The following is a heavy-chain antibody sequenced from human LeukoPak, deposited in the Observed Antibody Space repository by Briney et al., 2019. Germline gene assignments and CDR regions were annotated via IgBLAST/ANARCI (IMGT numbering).Heavy chain of an antibody. Sequence: GGSLRLSCAVSGFTVSNDYMSWGRQGPGKGLEWGAVISDDGRNKNYADSVKGRFTISRANTNNTLYLQKNSLRAEDTGVYYCAKDRGTTPSGTFDYWGQGTLVTVSS. CDR1: GFTVSNDY. J-gene: IGHJ4*02. D-gene: IGHD6-13*01. CDR3: AKDRGTTPSGTFDY. V-gene: IGHV3-30*18. CDR2: ISDDGRNK.